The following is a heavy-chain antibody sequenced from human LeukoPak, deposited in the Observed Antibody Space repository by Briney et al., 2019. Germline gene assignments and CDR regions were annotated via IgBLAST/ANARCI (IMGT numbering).Heavy chain of an antibody. CDR3: TTGFRTYDSSGYHWG. D-gene: IGHD3-22*01. V-gene: IGHV3-49*04. CDR2: IRSKAYGGTT. J-gene: IGHJ4*02. Sequence: GSLRLSCTASGFTFGDYAMSWVRQAPGKGLEWVGFIRSKAYGGTTEYAASVKGRFTISRDDSKSIAYLQMNSLKTEDTAVYYCTTGFRTYDSSGYHWGWGQGTLVTVSS. CDR1: GFTFGDYA.